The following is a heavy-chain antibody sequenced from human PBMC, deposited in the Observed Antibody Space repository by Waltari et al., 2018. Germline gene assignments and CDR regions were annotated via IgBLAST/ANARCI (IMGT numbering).Heavy chain of an antibody. CDR2: IYHSGEH. V-gene: IGHV4-38-2*01. CDR1: GYSISSGYY. J-gene: IGHJ5*02. D-gene: IGHD1-7*01. CDR3: ARHELLRWFDP. Sequence: QVQLQESGPGLVKPSETLSLTCAVSGYSISSGYYWGWIRQPPGKGLEWIGSIYHSGEHYYNPALKRRGTISVDTAKNQFSLKLSSVTAADTAVYYCARHELLRWFDPWGQGTLVTVSS.